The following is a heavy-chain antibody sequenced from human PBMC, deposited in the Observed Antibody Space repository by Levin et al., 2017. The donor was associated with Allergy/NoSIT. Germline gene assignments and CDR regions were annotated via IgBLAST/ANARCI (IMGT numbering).Heavy chain of an antibody. Sequence: PGGSLRLSCAASGFTFSSYAMHWVRQAPGKGLEWVAVISYDGSNKYYADSVKGRFTISRDNSKNTLYLQMNSLRAEDTAVYYCARGAPYSSSWPILLGYYGMDVWGQGTTVTVSS. CDR1: GFTFSSYA. V-gene: IGHV3-30-3*01. J-gene: IGHJ6*02. CDR3: ARGAPYSSSWPILLGYYGMDV. CDR2: ISYDGSNK. D-gene: IGHD6-13*01.